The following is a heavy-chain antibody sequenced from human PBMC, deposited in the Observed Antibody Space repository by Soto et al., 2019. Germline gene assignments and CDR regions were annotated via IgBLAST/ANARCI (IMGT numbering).Heavy chain of an antibody. Sequence: QVQLVESGGGVVQPGRSLRLSCAASGFTFSSYGMHWVRQAPGKGLEWVAVISYDGSNKYYADSVKGRFTISRDNSKNTLYQQMICLSAEDTAVYYCASHCSCGSCYFDYLVQGTLVTVSS. D-gene: IGHD2-15*01. CDR1: GFTFSSYG. J-gene: IGHJ4*02. CDR2: ISYDGSNK. CDR3: ASHCSCGSCYFDY. V-gene: IGHV3-30*03.